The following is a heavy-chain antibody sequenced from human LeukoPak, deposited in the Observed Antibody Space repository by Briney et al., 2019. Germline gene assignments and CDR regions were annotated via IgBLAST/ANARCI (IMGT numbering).Heavy chain of an antibody. Sequence: SVKVSCKASGGTFSSCAISWVRQAPGQGLEWMGGIIPIFGTANYAQKFQGRVTITTDESTSTAYMELSSLRSEDTAVYYCAREPQIVVVVAATGIGAFDIWGQGTMVTVSS. V-gene: IGHV1-69*05. CDR1: GGTFSSCA. CDR2: IIPIFGTA. J-gene: IGHJ3*02. CDR3: AREPQIVVVVAATGIGAFDI. D-gene: IGHD2-15*01.